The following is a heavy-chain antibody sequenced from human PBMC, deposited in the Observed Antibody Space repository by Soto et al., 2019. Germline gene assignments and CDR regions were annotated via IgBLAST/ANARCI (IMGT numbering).Heavy chain of an antibody. Sequence: SETLSLTCAVYGGSFSGYYWSWIRQPPGKGLEWIGEINHSGSTNYNPSLKSRVTISVDTSKNQFSLKLSSXTAADTAXXYCARGTSIAAPPGLGYWGQGTLVTVSX. D-gene: IGHD6-6*01. J-gene: IGHJ4*01. CDR1: GGSFSGYY. V-gene: IGHV4-34*01. CDR3: ARGTSIAAPPGLGY. CDR2: INHSGST.